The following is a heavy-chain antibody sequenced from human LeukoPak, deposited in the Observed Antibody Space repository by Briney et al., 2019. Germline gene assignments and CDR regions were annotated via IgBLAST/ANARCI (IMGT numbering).Heavy chain of an antibody. CDR3: AVPSIVGATHTFDY. D-gene: IGHD1-26*01. J-gene: IGHJ4*02. Sequence: GASVKVSCKASGGTFSSYAISWVRQAPGQGLEWMGGIIPIFGTANYAQKFQGRVTITTDESTSTAYMELSSLRSDDTAVYYCAVPSIVGATHTFDYWGQGTLVTVSS. CDR2: IIPIFGTA. CDR1: GGTFSSYA. V-gene: IGHV1-69*05.